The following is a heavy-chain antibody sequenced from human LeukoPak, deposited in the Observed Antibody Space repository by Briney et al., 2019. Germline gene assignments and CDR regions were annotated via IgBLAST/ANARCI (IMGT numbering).Heavy chain of an antibody. CDR3: ARDGHYDIWSGSFEGIDY. D-gene: IGHD3-3*01. Sequence: LVQPGGSLRLSCAASGFTFSSYWMSWVRQAPGKGLEWVANIKQDGSEKYYVDSVKGRFTISRDNAKNSLYLQMNSLRAEDTAVYYCARDGHYDIWSGSFEGIDYWGQGTLVTVSS. J-gene: IGHJ4*02. CDR1: GFTFSSYW. CDR2: IKQDGSEK. V-gene: IGHV3-7*01.